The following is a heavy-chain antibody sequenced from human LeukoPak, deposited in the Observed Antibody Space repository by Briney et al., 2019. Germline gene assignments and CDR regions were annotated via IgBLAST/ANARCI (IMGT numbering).Heavy chain of an antibody. Sequence: SSVKVSCKPPVYTVTRYDIIWVRQAPGHRREGMGLVCAYNGNTNYTQKLQGSVTMTTDTSTRTAYMELRSLRSDDTAVYYCAGGSGLRIVGATPFDCWGQGTLVTVSS. D-gene: IGHD1-26*01. J-gene: IGHJ4*02. CDR1: VYTVTRYD. V-gene: IGHV1-18*01. CDR3: AGGSGLRIVGATPFDC. CDR2: VCAYNGNT.